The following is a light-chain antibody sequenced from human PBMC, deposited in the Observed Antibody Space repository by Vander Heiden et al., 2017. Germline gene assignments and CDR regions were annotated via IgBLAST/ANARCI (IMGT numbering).Light chain of an antibody. CDR2: RAS. J-gene: IGKJ1*01. Sequence: DIQMTQSPSTLSASIGDRVTITCRASQSINSWLAWYQQKPGKAPKLLIYRASSLESGVQSRFSGSGSGTEFTLTISSLQPDDFATYYCQQYNSFPWTFGQGTKVGIK. V-gene: IGKV1-5*03. CDR1: QSINSW. CDR3: QQYNSFPWT.